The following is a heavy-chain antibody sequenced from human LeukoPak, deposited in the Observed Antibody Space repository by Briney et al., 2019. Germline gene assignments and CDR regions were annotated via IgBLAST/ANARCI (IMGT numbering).Heavy chain of an antibody. CDR1: GFTFSSYS. CDR3: ARDKHGSSNFDY. D-gene: IGHD6-6*01. J-gene: IGHJ4*02. CDR2: ISSSSSYI. V-gene: IGHV3-21*01. Sequence: PGGSLRLSCAASGFTFSSYSMNWVRQAPGKGLEWVSSISSSSSYIYYADSVKGRFTISRDNAKNSLYLQMNSLRAEDTAVYYCARDKHGSSNFDYWGQGTPVTVSS.